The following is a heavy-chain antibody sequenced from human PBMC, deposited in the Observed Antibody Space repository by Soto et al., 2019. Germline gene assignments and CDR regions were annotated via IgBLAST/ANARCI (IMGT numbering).Heavy chain of an antibody. CDR1: GDTFKKHG. Sequence: QVQLMQSGAEVKKPGSSVKVSCKASGDTFKKHGISWVRQAPGQGLEWMGGTIPALGKTHYIEKFQGRVTITVDEAKRAVYMEVRDVTSEDSGTNCSANVPFRHYSMDDWGQGTTVTVSS. D-gene: IGHD3-10*01. V-gene: IGHV1-69*01. CDR2: TIPALGKT. CDR3: ANVPFRHYSMDD. J-gene: IGHJ6*02.